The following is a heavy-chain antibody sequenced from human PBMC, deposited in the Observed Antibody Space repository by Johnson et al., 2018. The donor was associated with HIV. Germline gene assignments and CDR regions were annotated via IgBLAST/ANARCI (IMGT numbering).Heavy chain of an antibody. Sequence: QVQLVESGGGLVQPGGSLRLSCAASGFTVSRYYMSWVRQAPGKGLEWVSVISSSGGTTHNADSVKGRFAISRNNADNSLYLQMNSLRVEDTALYFCPTVWRNEGRHSFDVWGLGTMVTVSS. D-gene: IGHD1-1*01. V-gene: IGHV3-11*04. CDR2: ISSSGGTT. J-gene: IGHJ3*01. CDR3: PTVWRNEGRHSFDV. CDR1: GFTVSRYY.